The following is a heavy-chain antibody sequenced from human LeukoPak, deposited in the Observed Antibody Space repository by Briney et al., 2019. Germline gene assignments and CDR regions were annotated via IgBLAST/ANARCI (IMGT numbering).Heavy chain of an antibody. CDR1: GFTFISYW. Sequence: GGSLRLSCAAFGFTFISYWMHWVRQAPGKGLVWVSRINGYGSSTDFADSVKGRFTISRDNAKNTLYLQMNSLRAEDTAVYYCARDSPGNTALDYWGQGTLVTVSS. CDR2: INGYGSST. V-gene: IGHV3-74*01. CDR3: ARDSPGNTALDY. D-gene: IGHD5-18*01. J-gene: IGHJ4*02.